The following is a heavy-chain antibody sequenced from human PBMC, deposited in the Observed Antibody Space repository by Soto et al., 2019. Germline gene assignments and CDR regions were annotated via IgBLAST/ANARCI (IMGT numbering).Heavy chain of an antibody. CDR2: ISGSGGST. CDR3: AKDFWVRDIVVVTATQLFFY. J-gene: IGHJ4*02. CDR1: GFTFSSYA. D-gene: IGHD2-21*02. Sequence: GGSLRLSCAASGFTFSSYAMSWVRQAPGKGLEWVSAISGSGGSTYYADSVKGRFTISRDNSKNTLYLQMNSLRAEDTAVYYCAKDFWVRDIVVVTATQLFFYWGQGTLVTVSS. V-gene: IGHV3-23*01.